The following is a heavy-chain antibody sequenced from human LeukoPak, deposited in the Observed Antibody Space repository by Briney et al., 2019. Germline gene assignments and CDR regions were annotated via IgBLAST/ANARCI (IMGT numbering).Heavy chain of an antibody. J-gene: IGHJ3*02. Sequence: ASVKVSCKASGYTFTGYYMHWVRQAPGQGLEWMGWINPNSGGTNYAQKFQGRVTMTRDTSISTAYMELSRLRSDDTAVYYCARDPLNDFWSGYWFNAFDIWGQGTMVTVSS. CDR1: GYTFTGYY. D-gene: IGHD3-3*01. CDR3: ARDPLNDFWSGYWFNAFDI. CDR2: INPNSGGT. V-gene: IGHV1-2*02.